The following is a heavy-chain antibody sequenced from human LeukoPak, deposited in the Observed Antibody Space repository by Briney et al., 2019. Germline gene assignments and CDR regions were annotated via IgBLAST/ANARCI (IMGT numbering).Heavy chain of an antibody. J-gene: IGHJ4*02. Sequence: PGGSLRLSCAASGFDFCSNWMHWVRHAPGQGLVWVSRIKGDGISTNYADSVKGRFTISRDIAKNTLYLQMNSLRAEDTGVYYCAKDHYWSIDYWGRGTLVTVSS. CDR3: AKDHYWSIDY. V-gene: IGHV3-74*01. CDR1: GFDFCSNW. CDR2: IKGDGIST. D-gene: IGHD3-3*01.